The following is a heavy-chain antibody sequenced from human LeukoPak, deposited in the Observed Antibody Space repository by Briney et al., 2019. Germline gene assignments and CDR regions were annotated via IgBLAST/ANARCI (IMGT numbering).Heavy chain of an antibody. D-gene: IGHD3-10*01. CDR3: ARDLGVYYGSGSSIDY. Sequence: GASVKVSCKATGYTFTSYGISWVREAPGQGLEWIGWISAYNGNTNYAQKLQGRVTMTTDTSTSTAYMELRSLRSDDTAVYYCARDLGVYYGSGSSIDYWGQGTLVTVSS. V-gene: IGHV1-18*01. CDR1: GYTFTSYG. CDR2: ISAYNGNT. J-gene: IGHJ4*02.